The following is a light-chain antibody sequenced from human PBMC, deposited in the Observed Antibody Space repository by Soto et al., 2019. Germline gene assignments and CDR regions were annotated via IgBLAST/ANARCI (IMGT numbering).Light chain of an antibody. CDR2: GAS. Sequence: EIVLTQSPVTLSVSPGERATLSCRASQSVSSNLAWYQQKPGQAPRLLIYGASTRATGIPARFSGSGSGTEFTLTINSLQSEDFAIYYCQQYNDRPRTFGQGTKVDTK. J-gene: IGKJ1*01. CDR1: QSVSSN. CDR3: QQYNDRPRT. V-gene: IGKV3-15*01.